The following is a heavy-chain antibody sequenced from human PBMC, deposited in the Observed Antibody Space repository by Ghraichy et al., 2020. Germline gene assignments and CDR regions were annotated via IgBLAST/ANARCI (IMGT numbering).Heavy chain of an antibody. J-gene: IGHJ4*02. CDR3: AKPCITIFGVDAQIDDY. D-gene: IGHD3-3*01. CDR2: ISYDGSNK. V-gene: IGHV3-30*18. CDR1: GFTFSSYG. Sequence: GGSLRLSCAASGFTFSSYGMHWVRQAPGKGLEWVAVISYDGSNKYYADSVKGRFTISRDNSKNTLYLQMNSLRAEDTAVYYCAKPCITIFGVDAQIDDYWGQGTLVTVSS.